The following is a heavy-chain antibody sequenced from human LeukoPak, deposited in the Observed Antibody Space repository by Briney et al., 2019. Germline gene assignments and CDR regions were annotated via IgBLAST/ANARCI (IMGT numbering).Heavy chain of an antibody. J-gene: IGHJ5*02. CDR1: GCTFTDYY. V-gene: IGHV1-69-2*01. CDR3: ATGVGYCSGGSCSNSWFDP. CDR2: VDPEDGET. Sequence: ASVKVSCKVSGCTFTDYYMHWVQQAPGKGLEWMGLVDPEDGETIYAEKFQGRVTITADTSTDTAYMELSSLRSEDTAVYYCATGVGYCSGGSCSNSWFDPWGQGTLVTVSS. D-gene: IGHD2-15*01.